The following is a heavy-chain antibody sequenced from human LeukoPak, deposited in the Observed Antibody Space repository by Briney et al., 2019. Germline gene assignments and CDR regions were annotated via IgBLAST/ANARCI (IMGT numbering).Heavy chain of an antibody. CDR2: IIPIFGTA. V-gene: IGHV1-69*05. Sequence: RASVKVSCKASGGTFSSYAISWVRQAPGQGLEWMGGIIPIFGTANYAQKFQGRVTITTDESTSTAYMELSSLRSEDTAVYYCASSSLITMVRGVINCFGVWGKGTTVTVSS. CDR3: ASSSLITMVRGVINCFGV. CDR1: GGTFSSYA. J-gene: IGHJ6*04. D-gene: IGHD3-10*01.